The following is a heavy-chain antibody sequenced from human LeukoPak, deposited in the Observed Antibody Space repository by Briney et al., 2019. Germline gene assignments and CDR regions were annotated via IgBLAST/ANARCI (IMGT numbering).Heavy chain of an antibody. D-gene: IGHD2-2*01. CDR3: ARDIVVVPAAIVYGMDV. V-gene: IGHV1-2*02. CDR1: GGTFSSYA. CDR2: INPNSGGT. Sequence: ASVKVSCKASGGTFSSYAISWVRQAPGQGLEWMGWINPNSGGTNYAQKFQGRVTMTRDTSISTAYMELSRLRSDDTAVYYCARDIVVVPAAIVYGMDVWGQGTTVTVSS. J-gene: IGHJ6*02.